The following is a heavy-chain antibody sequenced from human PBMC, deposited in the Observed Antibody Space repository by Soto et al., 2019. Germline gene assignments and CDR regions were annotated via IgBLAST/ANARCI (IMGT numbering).Heavy chain of an antibody. CDR1: GGSISSYY. CDR2: IYYSGST. D-gene: IGHD6-13*01. CDR3: AREAAAGTLDY. V-gene: IGHV4-59*12. Sequence: PSETLSLTCTVSGGSISSYYWSWIRQPPGKGLEWIGCIYYSGSTDYNPSLKSRVTISVDTSKNQFSLKLSSVTAADTAVYYCAREAAAGTLDYWGQGTLVTVS. J-gene: IGHJ4*02.